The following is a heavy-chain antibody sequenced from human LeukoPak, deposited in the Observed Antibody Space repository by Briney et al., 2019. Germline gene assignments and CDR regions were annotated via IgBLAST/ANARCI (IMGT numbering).Heavy chain of an antibody. CDR3: ARDRYWGAGFDP. Sequence: GGSLRLSCAASGFTVSSNYMSWVRQAPGKGLEWVSVIYSGGSTYYADSVKDRFAISRGNSKNTVYLQMNSLRAEDTAVYYCARDRYWGAGFDPWGQGTLVTVSS. CDR1: GFTVSSNY. J-gene: IGHJ5*02. V-gene: IGHV3-66*01. CDR2: IYSGGST. D-gene: IGHD2-8*02.